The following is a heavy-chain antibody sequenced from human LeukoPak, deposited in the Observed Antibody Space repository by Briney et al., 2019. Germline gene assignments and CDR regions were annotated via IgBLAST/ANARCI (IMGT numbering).Heavy chain of an antibody. D-gene: IGHD1-7*01. V-gene: IGHV6-1*01. CDR1: GDSVSSNSAA. CDR2: TYYRSKWSK. J-gene: IGHJ4*02. CDR3: ARGYIGTTDY. Sequence: SQTLSLTCAISGDSVSSNSAAWNWIRQSPSRGLEWLGRTYYRSKWSKNYAASVKSRITINPDISKNQLSLQLNSVTPEDTAVYYCARGYIGTTDYWGQGTLVIVSS.